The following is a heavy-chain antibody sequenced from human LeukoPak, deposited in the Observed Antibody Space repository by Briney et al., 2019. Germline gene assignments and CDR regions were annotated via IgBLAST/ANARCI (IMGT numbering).Heavy chain of an antibody. D-gene: IGHD1-7*01. CDR2: IIPIFGTA. Sequence: GASVKVSCKASGGTFSSYAISWVRQAPGQGLEWMGGIIPIFGTANYAQKFQGRVTITADESTSTAYMELSSLRSDDTAVYYCARKVELMFDPWGQGTLVTVSS. J-gene: IGHJ5*02. CDR1: GGTFSSYA. CDR3: ARKVELMFDP. V-gene: IGHV1-69*13.